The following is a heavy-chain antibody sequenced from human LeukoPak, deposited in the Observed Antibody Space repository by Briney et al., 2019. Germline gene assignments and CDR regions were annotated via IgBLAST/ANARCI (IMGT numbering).Heavy chain of an antibody. V-gene: IGHV3-66*01. CDR3: ARGIVVVTAIDY. D-gene: IGHD2-21*02. Sequence: GGSLRLSCAASGFTASSNYMSWVRQAPGKGLEWVSVIYSGGSTYYADSVKGRFTISRDNSKNTLYLQMNSLRAEDTAVYYCARGIVVVTAIDYWGQGTLVTVSS. CDR2: IYSGGST. CDR1: GFTASSNY. J-gene: IGHJ4*02.